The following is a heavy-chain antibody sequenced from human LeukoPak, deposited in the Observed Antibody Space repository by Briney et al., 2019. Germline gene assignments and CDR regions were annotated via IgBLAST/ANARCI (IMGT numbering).Heavy chain of an antibody. J-gene: IGHJ6*02. V-gene: IGHV4-39*01. Sequence: SETLSLTCTVSGGSISSSSYYWGWIRQPPGKGLEWIGSIYYSGSTNYNPSLKSRVTISVDTSKNQFSLKLSSVTAADTAVYYCARQGTGDEYYYGMDVWGQGTTVTVSS. CDR3: ARQGTGDEYYYGMDV. CDR2: IYYSGST. CDR1: GGSISSSSYY. D-gene: IGHD7-27*01.